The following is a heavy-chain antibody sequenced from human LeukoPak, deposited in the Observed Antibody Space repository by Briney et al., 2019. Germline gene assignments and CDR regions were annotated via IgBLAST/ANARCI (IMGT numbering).Heavy chain of an antibody. CDR3: TSRYSMITNCDSFDI. D-gene: IGHD3-16*01. Sequence: GGSLRLSCAASGFSFSSYSMNCVRLAPGKGLEWVSSISSSSAHIFYADSVKGRFSISRDNAKNSLYLQMNSLRVEDTAVYYCTSRYSMITNCDSFDIWGQGTMVTVSS. CDR2: ISSSSAHI. CDR1: GFSFSSYS. J-gene: IGHJ3*02. V-gene: IGHV3-21*01.